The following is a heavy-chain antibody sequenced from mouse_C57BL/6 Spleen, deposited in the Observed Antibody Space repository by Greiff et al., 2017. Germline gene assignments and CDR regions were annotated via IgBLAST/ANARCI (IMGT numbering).Heavy chain of an antibody. J-gene: IGHJ3*01. CDR2: IHPNSGST. CDR3: AREKVYDGYLFAY. D-gene: IGHD2-3*01. CDR1: GYTFTSYW. V-gene: IGHV1-64*01. Sequence: VQLQQPGAELVKPGASVKLSCKASGYTFTSYWMHWVKQRPGQGLEWIGMIHPNSGSTNYNEKFKSKATLTVDKSSSTAYMQLSSLTSEDSAVYYCAREKVYDGYLFAYWGQGTLVTVSA.